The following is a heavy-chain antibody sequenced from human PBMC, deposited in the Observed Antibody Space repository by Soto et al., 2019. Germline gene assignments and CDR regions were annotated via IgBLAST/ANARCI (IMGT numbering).Heavy chain of an antibody. J-gene: IGHJ4*02. CDR2: INAGNGNT. CDR3: ARAQNLEMATP. CDR1: GYTFTSYA. Sequence: QVQLVQSGAEVKKPGASVKVSCKASGYTFTSYAMHWVRQAPGQRLEWMGWINAGNGNTKYSQKFQGRVTITRDTPASTAYMELSSLRSEDTAVYYCARAQNLEMATPWGQGTLVTVSS. V-gene: IGHV1-3*01. D-gene: IGHD5-12*01.